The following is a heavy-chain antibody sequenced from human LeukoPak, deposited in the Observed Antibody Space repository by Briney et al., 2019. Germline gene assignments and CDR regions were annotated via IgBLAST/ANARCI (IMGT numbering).Heavy chain of an antibody. CDR1: GFTFSHYY. V-gene: IGHV3-11*04. CDR3: ARLGYCSTGSCYSLDC. CDR2: ISSSGKTV. J-gene: IGHJ4*02. Sequence: AGGSLRLSCAASGFTFSHYYVSWIRQAPGKGLEWISHISSSGKTVFYADSVKGRSTISRDNAKNSLFLQVNSLRAEDTALYYCARLGYCSTGSCYSLDCWGQGTLVTVSS. D-gene: IGHD2-15*01.